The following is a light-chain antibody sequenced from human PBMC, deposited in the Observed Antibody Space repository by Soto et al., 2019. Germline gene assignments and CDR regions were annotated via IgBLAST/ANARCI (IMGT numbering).Light chain of an antibody. CDR2: GAS. CDR1: QSIGGS. Sequence: EIVMTQSPATLSVSPGERATLSCRASQSIGGSLAWYQQKPGQAPRLLFYGASNRATGVPARFSGSGSGTDFTLTISSLQSEDFAVYYCQQYANWWAFGQGTKVEIK. V-gene: IGKV3-15*01. J-gene: IGKJ1*01. CDR3: QQYANWWA.